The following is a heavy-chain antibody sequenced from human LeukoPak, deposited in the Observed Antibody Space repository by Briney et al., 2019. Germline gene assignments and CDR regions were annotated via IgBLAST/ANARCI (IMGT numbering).Heavy chain of an antibody. Sequence: GGSLRLSCAASGFTFSSYAMSWARQAPGKGLEWVSAISGSGGSTYYADSVKGRFTISRDNSKNTLYLQMNSLRAEDTAVYYCAKARRDCSSTSCPGNWFDPWGQGTLVTVSS. D-gene: IGHD2-2*01. CDR3: AKARRDCSSTSCPGNWFDP. CDR2: ISGSGGST. V-gene: IGHV3-23*01. CDR1: GFTFSSYA. J-gene: IGHJ5*02.